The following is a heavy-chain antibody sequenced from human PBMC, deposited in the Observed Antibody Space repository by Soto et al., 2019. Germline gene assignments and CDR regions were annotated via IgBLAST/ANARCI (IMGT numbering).Heavy chain of an antibody. D-gene: IGHD2-21*02. V-gene: IGHV4-30-4*01. Sequence: SETLYLTCIVSGGSISFDHYHWTWIRQPAGKGLEWIGYVHYSGSVLYNPSLQGRVSISVDTSKNQFSLKLSSVTAADTAVYFCAREDDGGDRDYYGLDVWGQGTTVTSP. CDR2: VHYSGSV. J-gene: IGHJ6*02. CDR1: GGSISFDHYH. CDR3: AREDDGGDRDYYGLDV.